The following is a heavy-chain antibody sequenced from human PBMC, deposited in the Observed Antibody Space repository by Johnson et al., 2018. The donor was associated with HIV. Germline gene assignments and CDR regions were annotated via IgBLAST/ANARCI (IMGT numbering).Heavy chain of an antibody. CDR1: GFIFDDYA. CDR2: IRWNSGSI. D-gene: IGHD6-6*01. V-gene: IGHV3-9*01. CDR3: AKVGGQLELSDDFDI. Sequence: VQLVESGGGVVQPGRSLGLSCAASGFIFDDYAMHWVRQAPGKGLEWVSGIRWNSGSIGYADAVKGRFTISRDNAQNSLYLQMNSLRAEDTALYYWAKVGGQLELSDDFDIWGQGTMVTVYS. J-gene: IGHJ3*02.